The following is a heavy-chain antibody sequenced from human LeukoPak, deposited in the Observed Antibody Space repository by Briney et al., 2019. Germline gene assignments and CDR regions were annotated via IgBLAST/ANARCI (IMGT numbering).Heavy chain of an antibody. Sequence: GGSLRLSCAASGFTFSSYAMSWVRQAPGKGLEWVSGISGSSDSTYYADSAKGRFTISRDNSKNTLYLQMNSLSAEDTALYYCAKEYYGGNSDAFDIWGQGTMVTVSS. CDR3: AKEYYGGNSDAFDI. CDR2: ISGSSDST. J-gene: IGHJ3*02. CDR1: GFTFSSYA. D-gene: IGHD4-23*01. V-gene: IGHV3-23*01.